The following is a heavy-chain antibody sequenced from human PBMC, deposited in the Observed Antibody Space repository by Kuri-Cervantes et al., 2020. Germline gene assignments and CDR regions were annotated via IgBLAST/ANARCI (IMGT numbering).Heavy chain of an antibody. V-gene: IGHV3-23*01. CDR1: GFTFSSYA. CDR2: ISGGGETT. CDR3: ARGPSKGWGSYYNPYYYYGMDV. Sequence: GESLKISCAASGFTFSSYAMSWVRQAPGKGLEWVSAISGGGETTYYADSVKGRFTISRDNSKNTLFLQMNSLRAEDTAVYYCARGPSKGWGSYYNPYYYYGMDVWGQGTTVTVSS. J-gene: IGHJ6*02. D-gene: IGHD3-10*01.